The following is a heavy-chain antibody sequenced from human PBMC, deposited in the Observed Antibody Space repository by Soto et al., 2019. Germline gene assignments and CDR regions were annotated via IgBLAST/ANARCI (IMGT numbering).Heavy chain of an antibody. CDR1: GFTFSSYS. V-gene: IGHV3-48*01. J-gene: IGHJ5*02. Sequence: EVQLVESGGGLVQPGGSLRLSCAASGFTFSSYSMNWVRQAPGKGLEWVSYISSSSSTIYYADSVKGRFTISRDNAKNSLYLEMKSLRAEDAAVSYCARHPGRIAELGWFDPWGQGTLVTVSS. CDR3: ARHPGRIAELGWFDP. CDR2: ISSSSSTI. D-gene: IGHD6-13*01.